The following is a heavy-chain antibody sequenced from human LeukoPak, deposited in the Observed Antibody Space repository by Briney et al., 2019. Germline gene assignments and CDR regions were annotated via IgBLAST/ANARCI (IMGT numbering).Heavy chain of an antibody. D-gene: IGHD1-1*01. CDR2: INPNSGGT. Sequence: ASVKVSCKASGYTFTGYYLHWVRQAPGQGLEWMGWINPNSGGTNYAQKFQGRVTMTRDTSISTAYMELSRLRSDDTAVYYCARDRNGDYYYYMDVWGKGTTVTVSS. V-gene: IGHV1-2*02. CDR1: GYTFTGYY. CDR3: ARDRNGDYYYYMDV. J-gene: IGHJ6*03.